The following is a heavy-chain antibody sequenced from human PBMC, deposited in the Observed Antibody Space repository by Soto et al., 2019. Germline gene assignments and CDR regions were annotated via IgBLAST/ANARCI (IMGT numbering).Heavy chain of an antibody. V-gene: IGHV3-30*18. CDR2: ISYDGSDK. D-gene: IGHD3-16*02. CDR3: AKALGELSPESYDY. J-gene: IGHJ4*02. CDR1: GFTFSSYA. Sequence: QVQLVESGGGVVEPGRSLRLSCAASGFTFSSYAMHWVRQAPGKGLEWVAVISYDGSDKNYADSVKGRFTISRDNSKNTLNLQMNSLRADDTAVYYCAKALGELSPESYDYWGQGTLITVSS.